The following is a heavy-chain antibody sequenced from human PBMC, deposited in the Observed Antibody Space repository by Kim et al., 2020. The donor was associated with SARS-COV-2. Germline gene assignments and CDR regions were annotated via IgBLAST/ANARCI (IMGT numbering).Heavy chain of an antibody. J-gene: IGHJ5*02. D-gene: IGHD2-21*01. CDR2: ISYEGSTK. V-gene: IGHV3-30*03. CDR1: GFTFSSHL. Sequence: GGSLRLSCAASGFTFSSHLMNWVRQAPGKGLEWVALISYEGSTKKYKDSVKGRFTISRDNSKNALYLQMNSLRPEDTAVYYCARNVVGYRDMGPWGQGTLVTVSS. CDR3: ARNVVGYRDMGP.